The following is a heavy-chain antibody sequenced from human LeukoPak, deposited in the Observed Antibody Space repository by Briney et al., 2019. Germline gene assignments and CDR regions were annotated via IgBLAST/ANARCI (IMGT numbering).Heavy chain of an antibody. CDR3: ASQPGYCSGGSCYLPPRY. Sequence: SVNVSCKASGGTFSSYAISWVRQAPGQGLEWMGGIIPIFGTANYAQKFQGRVTITADESTSTAYMELSSLRSEDMAVYYCASQPGYCSGGSCYLPPRYWGQGTLVTVSS. CDR2: IIPIFGTA. CDR1: GGTFSSYA. D-gene: IGHD2-15*01. J-gene: IGHJ4*02. V-gene: IGHV1-69*13.